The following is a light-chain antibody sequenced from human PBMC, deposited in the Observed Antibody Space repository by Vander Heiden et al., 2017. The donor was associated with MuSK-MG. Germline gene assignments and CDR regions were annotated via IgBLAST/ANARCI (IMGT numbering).Light chain of an antibody. J-gene: IGLJ2*01. CDR3: SSYTSSNTVI. CDR1: NSDLGNYKF. Sequence: QSALTQPASVSGSPGQSITIPCTGTNSDLGNYKFVSWYQHRPGKAPKLMIHEVSNRPSGVSNRFSGSKSGNTASLTISGLQAEDEADYYCSSYTSSNTVIFGGGTKVTVL. V-gene: IGLV2-14*01. CDR2: EVS.